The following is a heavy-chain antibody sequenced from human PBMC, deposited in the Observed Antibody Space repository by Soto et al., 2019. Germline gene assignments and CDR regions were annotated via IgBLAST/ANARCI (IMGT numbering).Heavy chain of an antibody. Sequence: PSETLSLTCTVSGGSISSYYWSWIRQPPGKGLEWIGYIYYSGSTNYNPSLKSRVTISVDTSKNQFSLKLSSVTAADTAVYYCARGGWQLFDYWGQGTLVTVSS. V-gene: IGHV4-59*01. CDR2: IYYSGST. CDR1: GGSISSYY. CDR3: ARGGWQLFDY. D-gene: IGHD6-19*01. J-gene: IGHJ4*02.